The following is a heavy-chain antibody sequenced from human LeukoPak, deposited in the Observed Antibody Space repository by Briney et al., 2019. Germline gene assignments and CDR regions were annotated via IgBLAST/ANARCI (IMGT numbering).Heavy chain of an antibody. CDR2: IIPIFGTA. CDR1: GGTFSSYA. J-gene: IGHJ4*02. D-gene: IGHD1-20*01. Sequence: SVKVSCKASGGTFSSYAISWVRQAPGQGLEWMGGIIPIFGTANYAQKFQGRVTITADESTSTAYMELSSLRSDDTAVYYCARARTWYNWDYFDYWGQGTLVTVSS. V-gene: IGHV1-69*01. CDR3: ARARTWYNWDYFDY.